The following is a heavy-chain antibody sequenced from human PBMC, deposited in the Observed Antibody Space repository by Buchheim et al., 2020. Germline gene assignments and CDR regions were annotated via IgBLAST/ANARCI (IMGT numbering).Heavy chain of an antibody. Sequence: QLVESGGGLVQPGGSLRLSCAASGFTFSNYWMSWVRQAPGKGLEWVANIKSDGSENYYVDSVKGRFTISRDNAKKQLYLQMNSLRDEDTAVYYCARGGKIAVTTAASWGRGTL. CDR3: ARGGKIAVTTAAS. D-gene: IGHD6-19*01. J-gene: IGHJ5*02. CDR1: GFTFSNYW. V-gene: IGHV3-7*03. CDR2: IKSDGSEN.